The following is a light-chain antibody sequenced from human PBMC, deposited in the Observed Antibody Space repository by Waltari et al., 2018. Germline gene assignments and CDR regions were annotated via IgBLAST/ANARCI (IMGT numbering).Light chain of an antibody. CDR3: QQYNRWPPIT. J-gene: IGKJ5*01. V-gene: IGKV3-15*01. CDR2: DAS. CDR1: QSVSSN. Sequence: VVLTQSPATLSVSPGESAIISCRASQSVSSNLAWYQQKPGQAPRLLIYDASTRATSIPAKFRGSGSGTEFTLTINSLQSEDSATYYCQQYNRWPPITFGQGTRLEIK.